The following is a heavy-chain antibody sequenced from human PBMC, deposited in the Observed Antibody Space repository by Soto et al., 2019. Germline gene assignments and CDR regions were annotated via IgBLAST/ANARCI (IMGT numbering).Heavy chain of an antibody. CDR2: ISGSGSLT. D-gene: IGHD7-27*01. V-gene: IGHV3-23*01. J-gene: IGHJ4*02. CDR3: AKHPGTGNWGFDY. CDR1: GFTFSTYA. Sequence: GGSLRLSCAASGFTFSTYAMSWVRQAPGKGLEWVSTISGSGSLTFYADSVKGRFTISRDNSKNTLYLQVNSLRAEDTAIYYCAKHPGTGNWGFDYWGQGTLVTVSS.